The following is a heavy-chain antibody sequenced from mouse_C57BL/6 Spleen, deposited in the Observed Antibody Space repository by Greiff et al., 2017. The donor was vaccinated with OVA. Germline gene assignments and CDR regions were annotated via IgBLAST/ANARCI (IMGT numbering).Heavy chain of an antibody. CDR3: ARGTYYDYDGGFAY. D-gene: IGHD2-4*01. J-gene: IGHJ3*01. Sequence: EVQLVESGPGLVKPSQSLSLTCSVTGYSITSGYYWNWIRQFPGNKLEWMGYISYDGSNNYNPSLKNRTSITRDTSKNQFFLKLKSVTTEDTATYYCARGTYYDYDGGFAYWGQGTLVTVSA. CDR1: GYSITSGYY. V-gene: IGHV3-6*01. CDR2: ISYDGSN.